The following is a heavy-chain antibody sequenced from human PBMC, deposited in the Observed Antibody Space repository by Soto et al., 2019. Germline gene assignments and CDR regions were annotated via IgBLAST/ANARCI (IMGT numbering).Heavy chain of an antibody. CDR3: VREGRGSFDF. D-gene: IGHD5-12*01. CDR2: IGGRGNSA. V-gene: IGHV3-23*01. CDR1: GFIFTNYA. Sequence: PGGSLRLSCGASGFIFTNYAMNWVRQAPGKGLEWVSVIGGRGNSAYYADSVQGRFTISRENSKKTLSLQMSSLTADDTAIYYCVREGRGSFDFWGRGTMVTVSS. J-gene: IGHJ3*01.